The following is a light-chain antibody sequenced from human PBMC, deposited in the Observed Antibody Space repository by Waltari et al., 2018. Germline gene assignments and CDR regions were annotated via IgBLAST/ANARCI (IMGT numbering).Light chain of an antibody. CDR3: QQYYSRHSYT. CDR2: WAS. J-gene: IGKJ2*01. Sequence: DFVMTQSPDSLAVSLGERATINCKSSQSLLYTSNYKNYLAWYQQKPGQPPKLLIYWASTLESGVPDRVSGSGSGTDFTLTISSLQAEDVAVYYCQQYYSRHSYTFGQGTKLEIK. CDR1: QSLLYTSNYKNY. V-gene: IGKV4-1*01.